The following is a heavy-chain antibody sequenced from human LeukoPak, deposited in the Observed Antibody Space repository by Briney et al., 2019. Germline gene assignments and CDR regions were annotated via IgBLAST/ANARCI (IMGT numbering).Heavy chain of an antibody. CDR1: GFTFSDYY. CDR3: ARRRYNWDAIDY. CDR2: ISSSGSTL. J-gene: IGHJ4*02. V-gene: IGHV3-11*01. D-gene: IGHD1-20*01. Sequence: GGSLRLSCAASGFTFSDYYMSWIRQAPGKGLEWVSYISSSGSTLYYADSVKGRITISRDNAKNSLYLQMNSLRAEDTAVYYCARRRYNWDAIDYWGQGTLVTVSS.